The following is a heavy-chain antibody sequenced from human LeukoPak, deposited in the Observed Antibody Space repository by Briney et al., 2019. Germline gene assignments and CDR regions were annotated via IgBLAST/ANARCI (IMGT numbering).Heavy chain of an antibody. CDR3: ARDGSGDYYYMDV. J-gene: IGHJ6*03. V-gene: IGHV4-4*07. CDR2: SYTRGRS. Sequence: SETLSLTCIVSGGSISSYFWSWIRQPAGRGREGIGRSYTRGRSKYNPSLKSRVTMSVDTSKNPSTLQLSTVTAADTAVYYCARDGSGDYYYMDVWGKGTTVPVSS. D-gene: IGHD6-25*01. CDR1: GGSISSYF.